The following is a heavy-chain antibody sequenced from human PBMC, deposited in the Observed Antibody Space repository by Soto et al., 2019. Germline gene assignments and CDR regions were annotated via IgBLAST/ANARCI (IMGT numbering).Heavy chain of an antibody. CDR2: IWYDGSNK. CDR3: AREGYGSGRLQYYYYGMDV. J-gene: IGHJ6*02. D-gene: IGHD3-10*01. V-gene: IGHV3-33*01. Sequence: GGSLRLSCAASGFTFSSYGMHWVRQAPGKGLEWVAVIWYDGSNKYYADSVKGRFTISRDNSKNTLYLQMNSLRAEDTAVYYCAREGYGSGRLQYYYYGMDVWGQGTTVTVSS. CDR1: GFTFSSYG.